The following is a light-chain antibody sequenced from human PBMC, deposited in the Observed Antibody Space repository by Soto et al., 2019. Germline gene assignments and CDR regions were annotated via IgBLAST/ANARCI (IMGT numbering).Light chain of an antibody. Sequence: IVMTQSPATLSVSPGERVTLSCRASQSVSNSLAWYQQKPGQAPRLLIYDASTRATGIPSRFSGSGSGTEFILTISGLQSEDFAVYCCQQYNYWPPWTFGQGTRVEIK. CDR2: DAS. J-gene: IGKJ1*01. CDR1: QSVSNS. V-gene: IGKV3-15*01. CDR3: QQYNYWPPWT.